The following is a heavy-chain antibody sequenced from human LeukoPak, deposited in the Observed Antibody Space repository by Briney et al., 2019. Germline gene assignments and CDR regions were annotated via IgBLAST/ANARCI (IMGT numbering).Heavy chain of an antibody. CDR3: ARGLSNWNDEQVLAPEFDY. CDR2: MNPNSGNT. Sequence: ASVKVSCKASGYTFTSYDINWVRQATGQGLEWMGWMNPNSGNTGYAQKFQGRVTMTRNTSISTAYMELSSLRSEDTAVYYCARGLSNWNDEQVLAPEFDYWGQGTLVTVSS. D-gene: IGHD1-1*01. J-gene: IGHJ4*02. CDR1: GYTFTSYD. V-gene: IGHV1-8*01.